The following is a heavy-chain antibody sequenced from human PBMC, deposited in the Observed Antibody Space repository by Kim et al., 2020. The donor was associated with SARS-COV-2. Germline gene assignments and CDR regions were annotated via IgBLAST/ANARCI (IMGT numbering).Heavy chain of an antibody. CDR2: IWYDGSNK. V-gene: IGHV3-33*01. D-gene: IGHD1-26*01. CDR1: GFTFSSYG. CDR3: ARGSSGSFIFRFGY. Sequence: GGSLRLSCAASGFTFSSYGMHWVRQAPGKGLEWVAVIWYDGSNKYYADSAKGRFTISRDNSKNTLYLQMNSLRAEDTAVYYCARGSSGSFIFRFGYWGQGTLVTVSS. J-gene: IGHJ4*02.